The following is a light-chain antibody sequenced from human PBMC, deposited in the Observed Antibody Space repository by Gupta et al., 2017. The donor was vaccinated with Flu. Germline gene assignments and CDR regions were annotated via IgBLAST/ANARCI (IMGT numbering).Light chain of an antibody. CDR1: RNVGIW. CDR2: KAS. CDR3: QQYNSYSNT. J-gene: IGKJ4*01. Sequence: PSTLSASVGDRVTITCRASRNVGIWVAWNQQRPGEAPNLLIYKASTLETGVPSRFSGSGSGTXFTLTIXSRQPDDFATYCCQQYNSYSNTFGXGTKVDVK. V-gene: IGKV1-5*03.